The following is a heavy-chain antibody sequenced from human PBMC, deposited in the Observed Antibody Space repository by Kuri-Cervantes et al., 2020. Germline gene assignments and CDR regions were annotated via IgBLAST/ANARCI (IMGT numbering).Heavy chain of an antibody. V-gene: IGHV1-46*01. Sequence: ASVKVSCKTSGYTFTSYYLHWVRQAPGQALEWMGLINPSGGSTSYAQNFQGRLTMTRDTSTRTVYMELSSLRSEDTAVYYCARDRGSNSWSYHNFYYMDVWDTGTTVTVSS. CDR3: ARDRGSNSWSYHNFYYMDV. J-gene: IGHJ6*03. D-gene: IGHD6-13*01. CDR1: GYTFTSYY. CDR2: INPSGGST.